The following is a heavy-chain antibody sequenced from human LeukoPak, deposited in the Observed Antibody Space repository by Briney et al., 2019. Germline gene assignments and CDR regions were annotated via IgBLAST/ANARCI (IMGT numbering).Heavy chain of an antibody. D-gene: IGHD6-13*01. Sequence: GGSLRLSCAASGFTFSSYAMSWVRQAPGKGLEWVSAISGSGGSTYYTDSVKGRFAISRDNSKNTLYLQMNSLRAEDTAVYYCAKVGSIAAQSPVFDPWGQGTLVTVSS. CDR3: AKVGSIAAQSPVFDP. CDR1: GFTFSSYA. V-gene: IGHV3-23*01. CDR2: ISGSGGST. J-gene: IGHJ5*02.